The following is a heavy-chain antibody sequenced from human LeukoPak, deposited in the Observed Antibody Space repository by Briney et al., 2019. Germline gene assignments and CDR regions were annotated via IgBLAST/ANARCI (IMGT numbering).Heavy chain of an antibody. Sequence: SETLSLTCAVYGGSFSGYYWSWIRQPPGKGLEWIGEINHSGSTNYNPSLKSRVTISVDTSKNQFSLKLSSVTAADTAVYYCARWKLGGGQGYFDYWGQGTLVTVSS. CDR2: INHSGST. CDR1: GGSFSGYY. J-gene: IGHJ4*03. CDR3: ARWKLGGGQGYFDY. V-gene: IGHV4-34*01. D-gene: IGHD7-27*01.